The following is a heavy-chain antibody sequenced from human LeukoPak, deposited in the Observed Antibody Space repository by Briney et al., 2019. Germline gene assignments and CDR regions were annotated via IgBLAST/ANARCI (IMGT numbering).Heavy chain of an antibody. CDR1: GGSISSSSYY. J-gene: IGHJ6*02. Sequence: SETLSLTCTVSGGSISSSSYYWGWIRQPPGKGLEWIGSIYYSGSTYYNPSLKSRVTISVDTSKNQFSLKLSSVTAADTAVYYCARPAADFYYYYGMDVWGQGTTVTVSS. CDR3: ARPAADFYYYYGMDV. V-gene: IGHV4-39*01. D-gene: IGHD6-13*01. CDR2: IYYSGST.